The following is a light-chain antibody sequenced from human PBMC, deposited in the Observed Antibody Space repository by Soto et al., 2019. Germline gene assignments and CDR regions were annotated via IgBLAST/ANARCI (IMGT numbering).Light chain of an antibody. V-gene: IGKV3-20*01. CDR2: ETS. J-gene: IGKJ4*01. Sequence: EVVLTQSPGALSLSTGERATLSCRARHSVDCSYFDWYQQRPGQAPRLLIYETSSRATGIPDRFSGSGSGTDCTLTVSRLEPEDCAVYFCQQYGSYPLTFGGGTKV. CDR3: QQYGSYPLT. CDR1: HSVDCSY.